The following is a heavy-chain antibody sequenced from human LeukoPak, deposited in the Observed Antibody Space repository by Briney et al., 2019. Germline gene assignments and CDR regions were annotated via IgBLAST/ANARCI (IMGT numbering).Heavy chain of an antibody. V-gene: IGHV4-4*07. Sequence: SETLSLTCTVSGGSISSYYWSWIWQRAGKGLEWIGRIYTSGSTNYKPSLKSRVTMSVDTYKNQFSLKLSSVTAADPAVYYCARVSSGSYHPVFDYWGQGTLVTVSS. CDR3: ARVSSGSYHPVFDY. D-gene: IGHD1-26*01. CDR2: IYTSGST. CDR1: GGSISSYY. J-gene: IGHJ4*02.